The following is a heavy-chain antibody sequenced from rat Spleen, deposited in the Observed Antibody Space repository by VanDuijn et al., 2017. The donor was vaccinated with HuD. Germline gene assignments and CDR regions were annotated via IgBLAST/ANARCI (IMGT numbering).Heavy chain of an antibody. V-gene: IGHV5S13*01. Sequence: EVQLVESGGGLVQPGRSLKLSCAASGFTFSNYYMAWVRQAPTKGLEWVASISTGGGNTYYRDSVKGRFTVSRENAKNTQSLQMDSLRSEDTAIYYCTRGYVMDAWGQGASVTVSS. CDR1: GFTFSNYY. J-gene: IGHJ4*01. CDR3: TRGYVMDA. CDR2: ISTGGGNT.